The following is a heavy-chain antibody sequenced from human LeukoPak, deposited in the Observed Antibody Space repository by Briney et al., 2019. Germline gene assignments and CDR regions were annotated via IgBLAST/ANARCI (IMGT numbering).Heavy chain of an antibody. Sequence: GGSLRLSCAASGFTFSNYAVMWVRQAPGQGLEWVSAITSGGAPRYADSVKGRFTISRDNSKNTLYLQMNSLRVEDTAQYFCATDPNGDYIGAFEFWGQGTGVTVSS. CDR2: ITSGGAP. V-gene: IGHV3-23*01. D-gene: IGHD4-17*01. CDR3: ATDPNGDYIGAFEF. CDR1: GFTFSNYA. J-gene: IGHJ3*01.